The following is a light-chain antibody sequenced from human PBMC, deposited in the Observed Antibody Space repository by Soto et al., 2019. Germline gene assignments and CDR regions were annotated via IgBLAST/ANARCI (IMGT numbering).Light chain of an antibody. CDR3: AAWDGSLNVVL. V-gene: IGLV1-44*01. J-gene: IGLJ2*01. Sequence: QSVLTQPPSASGTPGQRVTISCSGSSSNIGSNTVNWYQQLPGSAPKLLIYSTNQRPSGVPDRFSGSKSGTSASLAISGLRSEDEADYYCAAWDGSLNVVLFGGGTKLTVL. CDR2: STN. CDR1: SSNIGSNT.